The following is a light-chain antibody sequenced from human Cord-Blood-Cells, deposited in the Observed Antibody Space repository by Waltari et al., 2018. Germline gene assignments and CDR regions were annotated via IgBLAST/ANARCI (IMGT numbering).Light chain of an antibody. Sequence: EIVITQSPATLSESTGSRATVSCRDSQSVSSYLTWYQQKPGQAPRLLIYDASTRPTGIPARFSGSGSGTEFTLTISSLQAEDFAVYYCQQYNNWPRTFGQGTKVEIK. CDR3: QQYNNWPRT. J-gene: IGKJ1*01. V-gene: IGKV3-15*01. CDR1: QSVSSY. CDR2: DAS.